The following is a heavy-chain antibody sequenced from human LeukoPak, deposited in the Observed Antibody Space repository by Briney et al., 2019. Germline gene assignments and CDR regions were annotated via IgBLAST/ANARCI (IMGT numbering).Heavy chain of an antibody. CDR2: ISSSSSYI. CDR1: GFTFSSYA. Sequence: GGSLRLSCAASGFTFSSYAMHWVRQAPGKGLEWVSSISSSSSYIYYADSVKGRFTISRDNAKNSLYLQVNSLRAEDTAVYYCARDRSGLNWFDPWGQGTLVTVSS. J-gene: IGHJ5*02. D-gene: IGHD6-19*01. CDR3: ARDRSGLNWFDP. V-gene: IGHV3-21*01.